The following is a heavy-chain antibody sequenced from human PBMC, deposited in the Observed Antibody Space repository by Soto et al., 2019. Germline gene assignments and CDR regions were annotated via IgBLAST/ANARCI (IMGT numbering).Heavy chain of an antibody. V-gene: IGHV4-59*12. D-gene: IGHD3-22*01. CDR1: GGSISSYY. J-gene: IGHJ4*02. CDR3: ARDSPIYYYDSSGYYYFDY. Sequence: PSETLSLTCTVSGGSISSYYWSWIRQPPGKGLEWIGYIYYSGSTNYNPSLKSRVTISVDTSKNQFSLKLSSVTAADTAVYYCARDSPIYYYDSSGYYYFDYWGQGTLVTVSS. CDR2: IYYSGST.